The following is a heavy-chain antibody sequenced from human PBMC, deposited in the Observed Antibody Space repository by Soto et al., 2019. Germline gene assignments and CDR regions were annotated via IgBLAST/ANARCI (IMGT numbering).Heavy chain of an antibody. J-gene: IGHJ4*01. V-gene: IGHV3-23*01. CDR3: ERVVQQWLAYYFDS. D-gene: IGHD6-19*01. CDR1: GLTFNNYA. Sequence: PXESLRLSCAACGLTFNNYAVSWVRQAPGKGLQWVSVISGSVVSTYYADSVKGRFTIYRDNSENTVYLQMNSLRAEDTAVYYCERVVQQWLAYYFDSWGHGTLVTVSS. CDR2: ISGSVVST.